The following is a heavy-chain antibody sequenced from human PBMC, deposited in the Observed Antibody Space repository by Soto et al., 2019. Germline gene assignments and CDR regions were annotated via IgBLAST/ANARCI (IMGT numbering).Heavy chain of an antibody. Sequence: ASVKVSCKASGYTFTSYGISWVRQAPGQGLEWMGWISAYNGNTNYAQKLQGRVTMTTDTSTSTAYMELRSLRSDDTAVYYCAKDPGWGITMIATGDYWGQGTLVTVSS. D-gene: IGHD3-22*01. CDR3: AKDPGWGITMIATGDY. V-gene: IGHV1-18*04. CDR1: GYTFTSYG. J-gene: IGHJ4*02. CDR2: ISAYNGNT.